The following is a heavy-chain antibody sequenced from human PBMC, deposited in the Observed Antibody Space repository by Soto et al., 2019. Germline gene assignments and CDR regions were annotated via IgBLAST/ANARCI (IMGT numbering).Heavy chain of an antibody. D-gene: IGHD5-12*01. CDR3: AKAYSSSSRGKYSGYDGDY. V-gene: IGHV3-23*01. CDR1: GFTFSSYA. CDR2: ISGSGGST. J-gene: IGHJ4*02. Sequence: EVQLLESGGGLVQPGGSLRLSCAASGFTFSSYAMSWVRQAPGKGLEWVSAISGSGGSTYYADSVKGRFTISRDNSKNTLYLQMNSLRAEDTAVYYCAKAYSSSSRGKYSGYDGDYWGQGTLVTVSS.